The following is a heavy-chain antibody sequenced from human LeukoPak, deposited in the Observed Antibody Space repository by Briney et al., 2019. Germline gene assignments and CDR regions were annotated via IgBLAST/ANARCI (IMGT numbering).Heavy chain of an antibody. D-gene: IGHD6-6*01. J-gene: IGHJ3*02. CDR2: INTDGSST. CDR1: GFTFSSYW. CDR3: AKMGGQLVGDAFDI. V-gene: IGHV3-74*01. Sequence: GGSLRLSCAASGFTFSSYWMHWVRHAPGKGLVWVSRINTDGSSTSYADSVKGRFTISRDNAKNSLYLQMNSLRAEDTAVYYCAKMGGQLVGDAFDIWGQGTMVTVSS.